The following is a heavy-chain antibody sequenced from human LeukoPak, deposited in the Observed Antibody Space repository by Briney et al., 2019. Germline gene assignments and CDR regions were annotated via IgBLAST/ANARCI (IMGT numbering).Heavy chain of an antibody. CDR2: IIPIFGTA. V-gene: IGHV1-69*05. Sequence: SVKVSCKASGGTFSSYAISWVRQAPGQGLEWMGRIIPIFGTANYAQKFQGRVTITTDESTSTAYIELSSLRSEDTAVYYCARESKPYYDILTGSWRFDPWGQGTLVTVSS. CDR3: ARESKPYYDILTGSWRFDP. D-gene: IGHD3-9*01. CDR1: GGTFSSYA. J-gene: IGHJ5*02.